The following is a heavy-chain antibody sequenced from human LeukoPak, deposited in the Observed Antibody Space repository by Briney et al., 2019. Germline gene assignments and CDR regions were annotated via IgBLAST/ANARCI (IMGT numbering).Heavy chain of an antibody. V-gene: IGHV3-21*01. CDR3: ARDDFGYYYMDV. Sequence: GGSLRLSCAASGFTFSSYSMNWVRQAPGKGLEWVSSISSSSSNIYYADSVKGRFTISRDNAKNSLYLQMNSLRAEDTAVYYCARDDFGYYYMDVWGKGTTVTISS. CDR1: GFTFSSYS. CDR2: ISSSSSNI. J-gene: IGHJ6*03. D-gene: IGHD3-3*01.